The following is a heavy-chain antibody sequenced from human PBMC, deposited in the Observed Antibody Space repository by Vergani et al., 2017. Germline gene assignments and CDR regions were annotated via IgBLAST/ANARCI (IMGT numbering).Heavy chain of an antibody. V-gene: IGHV1-8*03. Sequence: QVQLVQSGAEVKKPGASVKVSCKASGYTFTSYDINWVRQATGQGLEWMGWMNPNSGNTGYAQKFQGRVTITRNTSISTAYMELSSLRSEDTAVYYCAREDCSSTRCHYYFDYWGQGTLVTVSS. CDR1: GYTFTSYD. D-gene: IGHD2-2*01. J-gene: IGHJ4*02. CDR2: MNPNSGNT. CDR3: AREDCSSTRCHYYFDY.